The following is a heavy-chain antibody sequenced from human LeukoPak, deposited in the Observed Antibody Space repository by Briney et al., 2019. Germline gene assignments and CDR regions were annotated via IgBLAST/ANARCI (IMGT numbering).Heavy chain of an antibody. Sequence: GGSLRLSCAASGFTFSNYGMHWVRQAPGKGLEWVAFLRYDGSNKSYADSVKGRFTISRDNAKNSLYLQMNSLRAEDTAVYYCARVGLGIGNYFDYWGQGTLVTVSS. CDR2: LRYDGSNK. J-gene: IGHJ4*02. D-gene: IGHD7-27*01. CDR1: GFTFSNYG. V-gene: IGHV3-30*02. CDR3: ARVGLGIGNYFDY.